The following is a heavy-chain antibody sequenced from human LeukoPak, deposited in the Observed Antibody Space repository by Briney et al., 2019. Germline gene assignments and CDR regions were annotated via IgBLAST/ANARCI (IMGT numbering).Heavy chain of an antibody. Sequence: ASVKVSCKASGYTFTSYDINWVRQATGQGLEWMGWMNPNSGNTGYAQKFQGRVTMTRNTSISTAYMELSSLRSEDTAVYYYARDRGMVRGVIWYFDYWGQGTLVTVSS. J-gene: IGHJ4*02. CDR3: ARDRGMVRGVIWYFDY. CDR2: MNPNSGNT. V-gene: IGHV1-8*01. CDR1: GYTFTSYD. D-gene: IGHD3-10*01.